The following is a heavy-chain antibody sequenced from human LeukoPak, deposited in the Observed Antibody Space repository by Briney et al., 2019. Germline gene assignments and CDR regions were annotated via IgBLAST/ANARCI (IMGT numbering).Heavy chain of an antibody. D-gene: IGHD1-1*01. V-gene: IGHV4-59*01. CDR2: IYYSGST. J-gene: IGHJ4*02. CDR3: ARGRLTGTQIDY. Sequence: PSETLSLTCTVSGGSISSYYWSWIRQPPGKGLEWIGYIYYSGSTNYNPSLKSRVTISVDTSKNQFSLKLSSVTAADTAVYYCARGRLTGTQIDYWGQGTLVTVSS. CDR1: GGSISSYY.